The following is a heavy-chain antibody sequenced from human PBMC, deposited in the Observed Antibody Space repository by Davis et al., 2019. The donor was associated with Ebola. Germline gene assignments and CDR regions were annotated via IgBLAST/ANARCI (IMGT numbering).Heavy chain of an antibody. D-gene: IGHD3-10*01. V-gene: IGHV3-23*01. Sequence: GESLKISCAASGFTFSSYAMSWVRQAPGKGLERVSAISGSGGSTYYADSVKGRFTISRDNSKNTLYLQMNSLRAEDTAVYYCAKDHAPVLLWFGESLGVWGQGTTVTVSS. J-gene: IGHJ6*02. CDR1: GFTFSSYA. CDR2: ISGSGGST. CDR3: AKDHAPVLLWFGESLGV.